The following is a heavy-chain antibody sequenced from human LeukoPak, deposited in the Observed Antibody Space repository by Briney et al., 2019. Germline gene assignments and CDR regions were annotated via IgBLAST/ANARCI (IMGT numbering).Heavy chain of an antibody. CDR3: TKAGLRGDDSHAKLSDY. D-gene: IGHD2-21*01. CDR2: ISDSGDYT. Sequence: GSSLRLSCAASGFTFSSYAMSWVRQAPGKGLEWVSTISDSGDYTYYADSVKGRFTISRDNSKNTLHLQMNSLRGEDTAVYYCTKAGLRGDDSHAKLSDYWGQGTLVTVSS. J-gene: IGHJ4*02. V-gene: IGHV3-23*01. CDR1: GFTFSSYA.